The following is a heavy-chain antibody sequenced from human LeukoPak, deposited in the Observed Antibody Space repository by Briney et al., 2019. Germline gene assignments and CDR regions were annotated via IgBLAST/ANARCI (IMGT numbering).Heavy chain of an antibody. V-gene: IGHV3-15*01. Sequence: GGSLRLSCAASGFTFKYAWMTWVRQAPGKGLEWVGRIKSKTDGGITDYAAPVRGRFIVSRDDPRSTLYLRIDSLKTEDTGLYYCTTLVHYGSGSQYNPYFDYWGQGTLVTVSS. CDR1: GFTFKYAW. D-gene: IGHD3-10*01. CDR3: TTLVHYGSGSQYNPYFDY. CDR2: IKSKTDGGIT. J-gene: IGHJ4*02.